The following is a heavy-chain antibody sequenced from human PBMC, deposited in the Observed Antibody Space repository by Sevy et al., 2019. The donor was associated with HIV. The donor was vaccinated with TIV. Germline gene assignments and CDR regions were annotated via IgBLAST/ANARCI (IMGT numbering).Heavy chain of an antibody. CDR2: ISSSSTI. V-gene: IGHV3-48*02. D-gene: IGHD2-15*01. J-gene: IGHJ3*02. CDR1: GFTFSSYS. CDR3: ARDPWAATYAFDI. Sequence: GGSLRLSCAASGFTFSSYSMNWVRQAPGKGLEWVSYISSSSTIYYADSVKGRFTISRDNAKNSLYLQMNSLRDEDTAVYYCARDPWAATYAFDIWGQGTMVTVSS.